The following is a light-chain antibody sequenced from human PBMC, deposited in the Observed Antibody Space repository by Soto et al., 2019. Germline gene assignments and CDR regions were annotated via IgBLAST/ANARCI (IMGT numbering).Light chain of an antibody. Sequence: QSALTQPASVSGSPGQSVTISCTGTSSDVVGYNYVSWYQQHPGKAHKLMIYEVSNRPSGVSNRFFGSKSGNTASLTVSGIQAEDEADYYCISYTSSSTWVFGGGTKLTVL. V-gene: IGLV2-14*01. CDR1: SSDVVGYNY. CDR2: EVS. CDR3: ISYTSSSTWV. J-gene: IGLJ3*02.